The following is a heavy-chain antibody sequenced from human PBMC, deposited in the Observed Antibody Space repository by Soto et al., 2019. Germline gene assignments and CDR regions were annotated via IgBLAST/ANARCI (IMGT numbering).Heavy chain of an antibody. J-gene: IGHJ4*02. CDR3: ARGLREYYYDSSGPFDY. CDR1: GGSFSGYY. V-gene: IGHV4-34*01. CDR2: INHSGST. Sequence: KPSETLSLTCAVYGGSFSGYYWSWIRQPPGKGLEWIGEINHSGSTNYNPSLKSRVTISVDTSKNQFSLKLSSVTAADTAVYYCARGLREYYYDSSGPFDYWGQGTLVTVSS. D-gene: IGHD3-22*01.